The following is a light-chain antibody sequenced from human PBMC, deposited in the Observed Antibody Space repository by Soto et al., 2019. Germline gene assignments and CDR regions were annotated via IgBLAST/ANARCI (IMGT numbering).Light chain of an antibody. Sequence: NFMLTQPHSVSESPGKTVTISCTRSSGSIGSNYVQWYQQRPGSSPTTVIYEDNQRPSGVPDRFSGSIDSSSNSASLTISGLKTEDEADYYCQSYDSSNRGVFGGGTKLTVL. CDR2: EDN. V-gene: IGLV6-57*01. CDR1: SGSIGSNY. CDR3: QSYDSSNRGV. J-gene: IGLJ3*02.